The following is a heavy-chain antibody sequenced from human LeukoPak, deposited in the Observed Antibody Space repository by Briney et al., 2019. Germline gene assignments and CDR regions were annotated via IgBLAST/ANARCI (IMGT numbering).Heavy chain of an antibody. V-gene: IGHV1-8*01. CDR1: GYTFTSYD. Sequence: ASVKVSCKASGYTFTSYDINWVRQATGQGLEWMGWMNPNSGNTGYAQKFQGIVTMTRNTSISTAYMELSSLRSEDTAVYYCASSYSSGLGGFDPWGQGTLVTVSS. J-gene: IGHJ5*02. CDR3: ASSYSSGLGGFDP. D-gene: IGHD6-19*01. CDR2: MNPNSGNT.